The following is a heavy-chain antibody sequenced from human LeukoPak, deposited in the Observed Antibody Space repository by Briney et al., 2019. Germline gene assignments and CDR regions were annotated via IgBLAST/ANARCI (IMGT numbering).Heavy chain of an antibody. D-gene: IGHD4-23*01. V-gene: IGHV3-30*18. CDR2: ISYDGNNK. CDR3: AKDLGDYGGNSDLNY. J-gene: IGHJ4*02. CDR1: GFTFSSYD. Sequence: PGGSLRLSCAASGFTFSSYDMHWVRQAPGKGLEWVAVISYDGNNKNYADSVKGRFTTSRDNSKNTLYLQMNSLRAEDTAVYYCAKDLGDYGGNSDLNYWGQGTLVTVSS.